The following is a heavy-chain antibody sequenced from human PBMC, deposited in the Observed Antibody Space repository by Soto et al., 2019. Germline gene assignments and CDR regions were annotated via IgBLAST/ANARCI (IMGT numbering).Heavy chain of an antibody. D-gene: IGHD3-10*01. CDR3: ATGRGVNFYYGMDV. Sequence: PGGSLRLSRAASGFTFSSYAMSWVRQAPGKGLEWVSAISGSGGSTYYADSVKGRFTISRDNSKNTLYLQMNSLRAEDTAVYYCATGRGVNFYYGMDVWGQGTTVTVSS. CDR2: ISGSGGST. CDR1: GFTFSSYA. V-gene: IGHV3-23*01. J-gene: IGHJ6*02.